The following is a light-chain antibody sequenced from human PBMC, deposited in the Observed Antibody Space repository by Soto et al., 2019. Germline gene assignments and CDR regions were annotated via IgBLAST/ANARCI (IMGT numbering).Light chain of an antibody. V-gene: IGLV2-23*02. CDR3: CSYAGSSNWV. Sequence: QSVLTQPASVSGSPGQSITISCTGTSSDVGNYNLVSWCQQHPGKAPKLMIYEVSKRPSGVSNRFSGSKSGNTASLTISGLQAEDEADYYCCSYAGSSNWVFGGGTKLTVL. CDR2: EVS. J-gene: IGLJ3*02. CDR1: SSDVGNYNL.